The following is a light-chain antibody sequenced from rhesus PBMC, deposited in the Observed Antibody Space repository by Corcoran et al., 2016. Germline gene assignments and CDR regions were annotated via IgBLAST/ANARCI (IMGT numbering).Light chain of an antibody. CDR3: QHYYSTPYS. J-gene: IGKJ2*01. V-gene: IGKV1-25*01. Sequence: DIQMTQSPSSLSASVGDRVTITCRASQGITNDLAWYQQKPGETPKLLIYEASSVQSGIPSRFSGSGSVTDFTLTIRSLQSEDFATYYCQHYYSTPYSFSQGAKVEIK. CDR1: QGITND. CDR2: EAS.